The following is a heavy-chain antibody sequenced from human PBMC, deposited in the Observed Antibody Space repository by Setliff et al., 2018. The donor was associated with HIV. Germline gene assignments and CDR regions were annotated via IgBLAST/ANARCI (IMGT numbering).Heavy chain of an antibody. Sequence: SETLSLTCTVSGGSINNYFWSWIRQSPGRGLEWIGYIYYSGSTSYNPSFRSRVTISVDTSKNQFSLMLDSVTAADTAVYYCARNSQKGIQPLLLASWGPGTLVTVSS. CDR1: GGSINNYF. V-gene: IGHV4-59*01. D-gene: IGHD1-1*01. CDR3: ARNSQKGIQPLLLAS. CDR2: IYYSGST. J-gene: IGHJ4*02.